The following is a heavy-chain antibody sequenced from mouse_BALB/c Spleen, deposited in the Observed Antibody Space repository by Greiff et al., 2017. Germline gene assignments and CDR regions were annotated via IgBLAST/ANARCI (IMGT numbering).Heavy chain of an antibody. D-gene: IGHD2-1*01. J-gene: IGHJ4*01. V-gene: IGHV4-1*02. CDR3: ARGGNYGAMDY. CDR2: INPDSSTI. CDR1: GFDFSRYW. Sequence: EVQLQQSGGGLVQPGGSLKLSCAASGFDFSRYWMSWVRQAPGKGLEWIGEINPDSSTINYTPSLKDKFIISRDNAKNTLYLQMSKVRSEDTALYYCARGGNYGAMDYWGQGTSVTVSS.